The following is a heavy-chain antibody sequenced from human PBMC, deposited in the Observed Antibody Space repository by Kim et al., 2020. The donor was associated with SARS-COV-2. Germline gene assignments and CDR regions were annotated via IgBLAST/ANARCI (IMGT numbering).Heavy chain of an antibody. CDR2: INHSGST. Sequence: SETLSLTCAVYGGSFSGYYWSWIRQPPGKGLEWIGEINHSGSTNYNPSLKSRVTISVDTSKNQFSLKLSSVTAADTAVYYCARGSTAVHGGNPWYFDLWGRGTLVTVSS. D-gene: IGHD2-15*01. CDR3: ARGSTAVHGGNPWYFDL. V-gene: IGHV4-34*01. CDR1: GGSFSGYY. J-gene: IGHJ2*01.